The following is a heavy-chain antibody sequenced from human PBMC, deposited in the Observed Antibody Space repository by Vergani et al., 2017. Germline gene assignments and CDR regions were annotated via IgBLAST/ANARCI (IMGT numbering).Heavy chain of an antibody. CDR1: GGYITNSNHY. CDR3: AREDIRNNNTSGY. J-gene: IGHJ4*02. V-gene: IGHV4-39*07. D-gene: IGHD1/OR15-1a*01. Sequence: QVQLQESGPGLVKPPETLSLMCTVSGGYITNSNHYWAWIRQAPGKGLEWIATIYFNDATQYNPSLKSPASISIDNSKNPLFLKLRTLPAADTAVYYFAREDIRNNNTSGYWGQGMLVTVSS. CDR2: IYFNDAT.